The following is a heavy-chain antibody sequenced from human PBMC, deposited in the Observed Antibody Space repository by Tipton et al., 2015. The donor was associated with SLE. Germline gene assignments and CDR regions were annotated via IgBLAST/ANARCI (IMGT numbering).Heavy chain of an antibody. CDR1: GDSITSDNYY. J-gene: IGHJ4*02. CDR3: ARSWNDAPPDLGY. D-gene: IGHD1-1*01. Sequence: TLSLTCSVSGDSITSDNYYWIWIRQPAGKGLEWIGRVYSSGNTNYNPSLKSRVTISIDTSTNHFSLKLRSVTAADTAVYYCARSWNDAPPDLGYWGQGTLVTVSS. V-gene: IGHV4-61*02. CDR2: VYSSGNT.